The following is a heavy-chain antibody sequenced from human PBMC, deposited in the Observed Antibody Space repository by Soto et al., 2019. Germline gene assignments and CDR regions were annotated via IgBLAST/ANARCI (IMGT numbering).Heavy chain of an antibody. J-gene: IGHJ4*02. V-gene: IGHV3-30*18. CDR1: GFTFSSYG. CDR3: AKAVSGFWSGYYMDY. CDR2: ISYDGSNK. D-gene: IGHD3-3*01. Sequence: GGSLRLSCAASGFTFSSYGMHWVRQAPGKGLEWVAVISYDGSNKYYADSVKGRFTISRDNSKNTLYLQMNSLRAEDTAVYYGAKAVSGFWSGYYMDYWGQGTLVTVSS.